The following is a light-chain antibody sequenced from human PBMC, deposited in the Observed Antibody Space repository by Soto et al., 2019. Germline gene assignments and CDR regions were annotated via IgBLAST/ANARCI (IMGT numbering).Light chain of an antibody. Sequence: EVVLTQSPGTLSLSPGESATLSCRASQSVYINSLAWYQHKRGRAPRLLIYGASTRATAVPDRFNGSGSGTDLALTISSLEPEDAAVYYCQQYGESPFTFGPGTNLDIK. CDR2: GAS. V-gene: IGKV3-20*01. CDR1: QSVYINS. CDR3: QQYGESPFT. J-gene: IGKJ2*01.